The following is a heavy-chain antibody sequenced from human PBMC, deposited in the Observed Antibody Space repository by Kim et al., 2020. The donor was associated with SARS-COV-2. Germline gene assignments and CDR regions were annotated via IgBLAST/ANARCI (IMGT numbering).Heavy chain of an antibody. CDR3: ARASDLSAAIQFDY. Sequence: ASVKVSCKAYGYSFTNFGLGWVRRAPGQGLEWMGWISTYSGITSYSQNLQGRVTLTTDTSTSTAYMELRSLKSDDTAIYYCARASDLSAAIQFDYWGQGTLGTVAP. V-gene: IGHV1-18*01. D-gene: IGHD6-25*01. CDR1: GYSFTNFG. J-gene: IGHJ4*02. CDR2: ISTYSGIT.